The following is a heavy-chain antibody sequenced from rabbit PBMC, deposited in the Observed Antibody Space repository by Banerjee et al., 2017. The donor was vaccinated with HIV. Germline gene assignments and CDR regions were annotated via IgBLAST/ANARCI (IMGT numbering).Heavy chain of an antibody. CDR3: ARVSTGYAGYFDL. CDR1: GFSFSGIYY. CDR2: IYTDTNGST. J-gene: IGHJ4*01. D-gene: IGHD7-1*01. V-gene: IGHV1S45*01. Sequence: QEQLEESGGDLVKPGGTLTLTCTASGFSFSGIYYMCWVRQAPGKGLEWIACIYTDTNGSTYYASWAKGRFTISKTSSTTVTLQMTSLTAADTATYFCARVSTGYAGYFDLWGPGTLVTVS.